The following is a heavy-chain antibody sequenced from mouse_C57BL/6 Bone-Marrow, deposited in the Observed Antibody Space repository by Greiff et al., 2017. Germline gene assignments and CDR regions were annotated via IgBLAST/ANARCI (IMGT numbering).Heavy chain of an antibody. CDR2: IGPENGDT. D-gene: IGHD1-1*01. CDR3: TVFYHGSMWFNH. J-gene: IGHJ3*01. Sequence: VQLQQSGAELVRPGASVKLSCTASGFNIKDDYLHWVKQRPEQGLEWIGWIGPENGDTEYASKFQGKATITTDTSSNTAYLQLSSLTSEDTAVYYCTVFYHGSMWFNHWGQGTLVTVSA. V-gene: IGHV14-4*01. CDR1: GFNIKDDY.